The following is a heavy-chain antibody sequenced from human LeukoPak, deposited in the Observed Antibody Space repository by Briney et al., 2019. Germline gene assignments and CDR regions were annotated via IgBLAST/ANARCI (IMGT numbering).Heavy chain of an antibody. CDR1: GYRFTTDY. Sequence: LGESLKISCKASGYRFTTDYIGWVRQMPGKGLEWMGIIFPLDSDTRYSPSLQGQVTISVDKSISTAYLQWSSLKTSDTAIYYCATVGTTGTRWFDPWGQGTLVTVSS. V-gene: IGHV5-51*01. CDR2: IFPLDSDT. D-gene: IGHD1-1*01. J-gene: IGHJ5*02. CDR3: ATVGTTGTRWFDP.